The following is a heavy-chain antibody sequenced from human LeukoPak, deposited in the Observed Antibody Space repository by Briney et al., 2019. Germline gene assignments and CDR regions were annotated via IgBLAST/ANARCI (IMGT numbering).Heavy chain of an antibody. V-gene: IGHV3-7*04. CDR3: ARADNYGSILDY. J-gene: IGHJ4*02. CDR2: IDQDGSAE. Sequence: GGSLRLSCAASGFTFSNYWMSWVRQSPGRGLEWVANIDQDGSAEYYVDSVGGRFTVSRDNAKNSLYLQIDSLRAEDTAVYYCARADNYGSILDYWGRGTLVTVSS. CDR1: GFTFSNYW. D-gene: IGHD3-10*01.